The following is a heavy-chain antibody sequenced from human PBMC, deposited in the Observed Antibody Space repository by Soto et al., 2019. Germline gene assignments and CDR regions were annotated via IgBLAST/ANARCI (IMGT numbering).Heavy chain of an antibody. CDR3: ARDWRLKPKLGPSLGLSGMDV. Sequence: QVQLVESGGGVVQPGRSLRLSCAASGFTFSSYAMHWVRQAPGKGLEWVAVISYDGSNKYYADSVKGRFTISRDNSKNTLYLQMNSLRAEDTAVYYCARDWRLKPKLGPSLGLSGMDVWGQGTTVTVSS. V-gene: IGHV3-30-3*01. J-gene: IGHJ6*02. CDR1: GFTFSSYA. D-gene: IGHD3-10*01. CDR2: ISYDGSNK.